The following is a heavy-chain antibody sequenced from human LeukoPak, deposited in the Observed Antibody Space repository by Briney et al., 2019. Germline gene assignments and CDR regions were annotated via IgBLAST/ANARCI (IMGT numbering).Heavy chain of an antibody. CDR3: AKDPMIVVVITLDY. CDR2: ISGSGGST. Sequence: GRSLRLSCAASRFRFSTFPMGWVRQAPGKGLEWVSAISGSGGSTYYADSVKGRFTISRDNSKNTLYLQMNSLRAEDTAVYYCAKDPMIVVVITLDYWGQETLVTVPS. V-gene: IGHV3-23*01. CDR1: RFRFSTFP. D-gene: IGHD3-22*01. J-gene: IGHJ4*02.